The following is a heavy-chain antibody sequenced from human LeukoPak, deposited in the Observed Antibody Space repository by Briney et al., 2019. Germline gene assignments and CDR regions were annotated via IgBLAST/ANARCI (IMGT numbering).Heavy chain of an antibody. CDR1: GYTFTSNY. CDR2: INPSGGST. J-gene: IGHJ6*02. V-gene: IGHV1-46*01. Sequence: ASVKVSCKASGYTFTSNYMHWVRQAPGQGLEWMGIINPSGGSTSYAQKFQGRVTMTRDTSTSTVYMELSSLRSEDTAVYYCARGTLGSGSYYMELSVWGQGTTVTVSS. CDR3: ARGTLGSGSYYMELSV. D-gene: IGHD3-10*01.